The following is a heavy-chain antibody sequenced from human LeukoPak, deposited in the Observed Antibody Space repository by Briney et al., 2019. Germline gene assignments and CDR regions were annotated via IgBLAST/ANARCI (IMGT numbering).Heavy chain of an antibody. CDR3: AGRSMVTTPYYYYGMDV. CDR1: GFTFSGYG. V-gene: IGHV3-33*01. CDR2: IWYDGSNK. J-gene: IGHJ6*04. Sequence: GRSLRLSCAASGFTFSGYGMHWVRQAPGKGLEWVAVIWYDGSNKYYADSVKGRFTISRDNSKNTLYLQMNSLRAEDTAVYYCAGRSMVTTPYYYYGMDVWGKGTTVTVSS. D-gene: IGHD4-17*01.